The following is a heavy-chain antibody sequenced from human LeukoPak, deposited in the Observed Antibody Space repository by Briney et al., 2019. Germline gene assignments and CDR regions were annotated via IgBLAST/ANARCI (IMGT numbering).Heavy chain of an antibody. V-gene: IGHV3-21*01. J-gene: IGHJ4*02. CDR1: GFTFSSYS. D-gene: IGHD5-24*01. CDR3: ARARRDGYPVGYFDY. Sequence: GGSLRLSCAASGFTFSSYSMNWVRQAPGKGLEWASSISSSSSYIYYADSVKGRFTISRDNAKNSLYLQMNSLRAEDTAVYYCARARRDGYPVGYFDYWGQGTLVTVSS. CDR2: ISSSSSYI.